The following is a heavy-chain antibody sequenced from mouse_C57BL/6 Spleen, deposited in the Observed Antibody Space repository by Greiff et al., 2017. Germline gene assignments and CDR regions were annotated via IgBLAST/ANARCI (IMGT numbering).Heavy chain of an antibody. V-gene: IGHV1-50*01. D-gene: IGHD1-1*01. Sequence: QVQLQQSGAELVKPGASVKLSCKASGYTFTSYWMQWVKQRPGQGLEWIGEIDPSDSYTNYNQKFKGKATLTVDTSSSTAYMQLSSLTSEDSAVYYCARFYYGSSLGFDVWGTGTTVTVSS. J-gene: IGHJ1*03. CDR1: GYTFTSYW. CDR3: ARFYYGSSLGFDV. CDR2: IDPSDSYT.